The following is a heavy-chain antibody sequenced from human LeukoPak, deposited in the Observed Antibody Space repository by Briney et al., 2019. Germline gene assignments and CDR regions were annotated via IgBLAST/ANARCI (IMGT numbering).Heavy chain of an antibody. J-gene: IGHJ4*02. CDR1: GFTFSSYS. Sequence: GGSLRLSCAASGFTFSSYSMNWVRQAPGKGLEWVSSISSSSSYIYYADSVKGRFTISRDNSKNTLYLQMNSLRAEDTAVYYCAKTAGLRWNHPFDYWGQGTLVTVSS. CDR3: AKTAGLRWNHPFDY. V-gene: IGHV3-21*04. CDR2: ISSSSSYI. D-gene: IGHD4-23*01.